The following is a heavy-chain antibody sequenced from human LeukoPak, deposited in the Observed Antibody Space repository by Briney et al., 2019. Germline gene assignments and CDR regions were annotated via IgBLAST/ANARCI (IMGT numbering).Heavy chain of an antibody. V-gene: IGHV3-23*01. D-gene: IGHD1-26*01. Sequence: GGSLRLSCAASGFTFSSYAMSWVRQAPGKGLEWVSAISGSGGSTYYADSVKGRFTISRDNSKNTLYLQMNSLRAEDTAVYYCAALNGIVGAEYYFDYWGQGTLVTVSS. J-gene: IGHJ4*02. CDR3: AALNGIVGAEYYFDY. CDR1: GFTFSSYA. CDR2: ISGSGGST.